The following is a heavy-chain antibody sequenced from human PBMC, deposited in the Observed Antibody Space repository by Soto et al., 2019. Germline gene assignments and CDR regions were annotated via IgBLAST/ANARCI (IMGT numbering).Heavy chain of an antibody. CDR3: SGGRAAVAAMYYFDY. J-gene: IGHJ4*02. CDR2: IIPIFGTA. V-gene: IGHV1-69*13. D-gene: IGHD6-19*01. CDR1: GGTFSSYA. Sequence: SVKVSCKASGGTFSSYAISWVRQAPGQGLEWMGGIIPIFGTANYAQKFQGRVTITADESTSTAYMELSSLRSEDTAVYYCSGGRAAVAAMYYFDYWGQGTLVTVSS.